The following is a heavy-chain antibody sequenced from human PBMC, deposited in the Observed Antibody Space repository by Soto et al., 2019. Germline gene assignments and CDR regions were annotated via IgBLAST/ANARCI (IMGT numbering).Heavy chain of an antibody. CDR3: AEDSVIAVGVYGRYGMDV. Sequence: EVQLVESGGGLVQPGRSLRLSCAASGFTFDDYAMHWVRQAPGKGLEWVSGIRWNSGSIGYADSVKGRFTISRDNAKNSLYLQMNSLRAEGTAWYYCAEDSVIAVGVYGRYGMDVWGQGITVTVYS. V-gene: IGHV3-9*01. CDR2: IRWNSGSI. J-gene: IGHJ6*02. CDR1: GFTFDDYA. D-gene: IGHD6-19*01.